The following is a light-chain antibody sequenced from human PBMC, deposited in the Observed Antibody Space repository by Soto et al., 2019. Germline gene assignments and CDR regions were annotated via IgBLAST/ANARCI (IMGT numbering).Light chain of an antibody. CDR3: QHYNSYPWT. V-gene: IGKV1-5*01. Sequence: DIQMTQYPSTLSASVGDRVTITCRVSQSISSWLAWYQQKPGKAPKLLIYDASSLESGVPSRFSGSGSGTEFTLTISSLQPDDFATYYCQHYNSYPWTFGQGTKVDIK. CDR2: DAS. J-gene: IGKJ1*01. CDR1: QSISSW.